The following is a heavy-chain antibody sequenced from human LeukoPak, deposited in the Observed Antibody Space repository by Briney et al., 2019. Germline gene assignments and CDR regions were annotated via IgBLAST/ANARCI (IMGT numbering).Heavy chain of an antibody. CDR3: ARAAPKDGEGAFDI. J-gene: IGHJ3*02. D-gene: IGHD4-17*01. CDR1: GFTFSSYD. Sequence: GGSLRLSCAASGFTFSSYDMHWVRQATGKGLEWVSAIGTAGDTYYPGSVKGRFTISRENAKNSLYLQMNSLRAGDTAVYYCARAAPKDGEGAFDIWGQGTMVTVSS. V-gene: IGHV3-13*01. CDR2: IGTAGDT.